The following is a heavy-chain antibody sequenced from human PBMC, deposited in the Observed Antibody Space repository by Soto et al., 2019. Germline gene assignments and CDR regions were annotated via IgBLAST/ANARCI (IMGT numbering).Heavy chain of an antibody. CDR3: ARISPREEWELIGSQTYYFDY. V-gene: IGHV2-26*01. Sequence: QSGPTLVNPTETLTLTCTVSGFSLSNARMGVSWIRQPPGKALEWLAHIFSNDEKSYSTSLKSRLTISKDTSKSQVVLTMTNMDPVDTATYYCARISPREEWELIGSQTYYFDYWGQGTLVTVSS. D-gene: IGHD1-26*01. J-gene: IGHJ4*02. CDR1: GFSLSNARMG. CDR2: IFSNDEK.